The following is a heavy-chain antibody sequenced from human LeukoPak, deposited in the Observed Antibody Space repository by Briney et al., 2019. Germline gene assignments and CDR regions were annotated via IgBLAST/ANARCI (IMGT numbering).Heavy chain of an antibody. J-gene: IGHJ4*02. D-gene: IGHD1-26*01. V-gene: IGHV3-15*01. CDR2: IKSKTDGGTT. CDR1: GFTFSNAW. Sequence: PGGSLRLSCAASGFTFSNAWMSWVRQAPGKGLEWVGRIKSKTDGGTTDYAAPVKGRFTISRDDSKNTLYLQTNSLKTEDTAVYYCTTALRYSGSHNFDYWGQGTLVTVSS. CDR3: TTALRYSGSHNFDY.